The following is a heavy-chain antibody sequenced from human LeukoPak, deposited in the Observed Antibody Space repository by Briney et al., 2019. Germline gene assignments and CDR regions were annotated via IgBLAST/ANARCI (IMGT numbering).Heavy chain of an antibody. CDR2: IKEDGSEK. V-gene: IGHV3-7*01. CDR1: GFTFSTYW. J-gene: IGHJ4*02. CDR3: ARDRGYFDY. Sequence: GGSLRLSCAASGFTFSTYWMSWVRQGPGKGLEWVANIKEDGSEKYYVDSVKGRFTISRDNAKNSLYLQMNSLRAEDTAVYYCARDRGYFDYWGQGTLVTVSS.